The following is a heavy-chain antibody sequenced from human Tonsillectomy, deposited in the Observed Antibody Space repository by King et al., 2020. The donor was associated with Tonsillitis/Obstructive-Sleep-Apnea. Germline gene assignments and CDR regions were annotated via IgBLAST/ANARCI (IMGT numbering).Heavy chain of an antibody. CDR3: ASSGYSYGHGYYYGMDV. Sequence: VQLVESGGGLVQPGGSLRLSCAGSGFSFSSYWMSWVRQAPGKGLEWVANIKQDGSEKYYVDCVKGRFTISRDNAKNSLYLQMNSLRAEDTAVYYCASSGYSYGHGYYYGMDVWGQGTTVTVSS. CDR2: IKQDGSEK. CDR1: GFSFSSYW. D-gene: IGHD5-18*01. J-gene: IGHJ6*02. V-gene: IGHV3-7*03.